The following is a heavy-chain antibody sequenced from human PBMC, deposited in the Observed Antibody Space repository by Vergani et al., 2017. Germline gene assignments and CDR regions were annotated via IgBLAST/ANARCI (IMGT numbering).Heavy chain of an antibody. D-gene: IGHD2-2*01. CDR2: IYYSGST. CDR1: GGSVSSGSYY. CDR3: ARGSTRLDV. J-gene: IGHJ6*04. Sequence: QVQLQESGPGLVKPSETLSLTCTVSGGSVSSGSYYWSWIRQPPGKGLEWIGYIYYSGSTNYNPSLKSRVTISVDTSKNQFSLKLSSVTAADTAVYYCARGSTRLDVWGKGTTVTVSS. V-gene: IGHV4-61*01.